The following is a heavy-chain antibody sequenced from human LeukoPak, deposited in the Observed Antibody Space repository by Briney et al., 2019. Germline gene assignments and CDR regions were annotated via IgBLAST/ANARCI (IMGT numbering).Heavy chain of an antibody. D-gene: IGHD2-2*01. CDR3: ARAGNPSWPVFDY. V-gene: IGHV3-33*01. CDR1: GFTFSSYG. CDR2: IWYDGSIK. Sequence: GWSLRLSCAASGFTFSSYGMHWDRQAPGKGLEWVAVIWYDGSIKHYADSVKGRFTISRDNSKNTLYLQMNSLRAEDTAVFYCARAGNPSWPVFDYWGQGTLVTVSS. J-gene: IGHJ4*02.